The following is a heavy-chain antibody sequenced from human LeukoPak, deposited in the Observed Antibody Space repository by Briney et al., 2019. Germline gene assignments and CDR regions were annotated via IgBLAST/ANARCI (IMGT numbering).Heavy chain of an antibody. CDR1: GFTFSSYW. Sequence: GGSLRLSCAASGFTFSSYWMSWVRQAPGKGLGWVANIKQDGSEKYYVDSVKFRFTISRDNAKNSLYLQMNSLRAEDTAVYYCARGGSSSMYNWFDPWGQGTLVTVSS. V-gene: IGHV3-7*03. J-gene: IGHJ5*02. D-gene: IGHD6-13*01. CDR3: ARGGSSSMYNWFDP. CDR2: IKQDGSEK.